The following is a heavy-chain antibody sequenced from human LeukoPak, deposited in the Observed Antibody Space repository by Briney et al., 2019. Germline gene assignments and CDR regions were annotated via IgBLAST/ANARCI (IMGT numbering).Heavy chain of an antibody. Sequence: GGSLRLSCAASGFTSSSYGMHWVRQAPGKGLEWVAFIRYDGSNKYYADSVKGRFTISRDNSKNTLYLQMNSLRAEDTAVYYCAKDGQYQLLYQRAAFDIWGQGTMVTVSS. D-gene: IGHD2-2*02. J-gene: IGHJ3*02. CDR2: IRYDGSNK. CDR3: AKDGQYQLLYQRAAFDI. CDR1: GFTSSSYG. V-gene: IGHV3-30*02.